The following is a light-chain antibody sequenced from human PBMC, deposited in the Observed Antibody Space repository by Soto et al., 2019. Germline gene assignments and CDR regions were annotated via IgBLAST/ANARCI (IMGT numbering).Light chain of an antibody. CDR2: KAS. V-gene: IGKV1-5*03. CDR3: QQYNSYSRT. CDR1: QSISSW. J-gene: IGKJ1*01. Sequence: DIQMTQSPSTLSASVGDRVTMTCRASQSISSWLAWYQQKPGKAPKLLIYKASSLESGVPSRFSGSGSATEFTLTISSLQPDDFATYYCQQYNSYSRTFGQGTKVDI.